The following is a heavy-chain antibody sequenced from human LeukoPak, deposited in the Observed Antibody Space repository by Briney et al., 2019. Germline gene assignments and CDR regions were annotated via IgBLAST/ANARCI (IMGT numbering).Heavy chain of an antibody. V-gene: IGHV1-2*02. Sequence: ASVKVSCKASGYSFTDKYMHWVRQAPGQGLEWMGWINPNSGGTNYAQKFKGRVTMTTDTSMSTAYMELSRLTPDDTAVYYCAKSSNTAMALGYWGQGTLVTVSS. CDR2: INPNSGGT. CDR3: AKSSNTAMALGY. CDR1: GYSFTDKY. D-gene: IGHD5-18*01. J-gene: IGHJ4*02.